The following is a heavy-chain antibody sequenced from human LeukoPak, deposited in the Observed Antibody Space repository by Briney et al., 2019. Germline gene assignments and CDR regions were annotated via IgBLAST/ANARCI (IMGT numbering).Heavy chain of an antibody. J-gene: IGHJ6*02. V-gene: IGHV4-31*03. CDR3: ARGPRAAAFKTYYYYYGMDV. D-gene: IGHD6-13*01. Sequence: SQTLSLTCTVSGGSISSGGYYWSWIRQHPGKGLEWIGYIYYSGSTYYNPSLKSRVTISVDTSKNQFSLKLSSVTAADTAVYYCARGPRAAAFKTYYYYYGMDVWGQGTTVTVSS. CDR1: GGSISSGGYY. CDR2: IYYSGST.